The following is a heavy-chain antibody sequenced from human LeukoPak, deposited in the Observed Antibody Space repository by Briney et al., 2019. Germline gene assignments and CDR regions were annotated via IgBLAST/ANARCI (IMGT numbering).Heavy chain of an antibody. D-gene: IGHD3-22*01. V-gene: IGHV4-39*07. J-gene: IGHJ4*02. CDR2: IYYSGST. Sequence: SEALSLTCTVSGVSISSSSYYWGWIRQPPGKGLEWIGSIYYSGSTYYNPSLKSRVTISVDTSKNQFSLKLSSVTAADTAVYYCASGSGYSPFDYWGQGTLVTVSS. CDR1: GVSISSSSYY. CDR3: ASGSGYSPFDY.